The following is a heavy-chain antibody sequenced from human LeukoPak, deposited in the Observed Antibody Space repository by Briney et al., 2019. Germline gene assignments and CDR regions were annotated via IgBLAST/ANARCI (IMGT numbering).Heavy chain of an antibody. V-gene: IGHV3-53*05. CDR2: IYSGGST. D-gene: IGHD2-15*01. J-gene: IGHJ4*02. CDR3: ARDRRYCSGGSCRRSNYFDY. Sequence: GGSLRLSCAASGFTVSSNYMSWVRQAPGKGLEWVSVIYSGGSTYYADSVKGRFTISRDNSKNTLYLQMNSLRAEDTAVYYCARDRRYCSGGSCRRSNYFDYWGQGTLVTVSS. CDR1: GFTVSSNY.